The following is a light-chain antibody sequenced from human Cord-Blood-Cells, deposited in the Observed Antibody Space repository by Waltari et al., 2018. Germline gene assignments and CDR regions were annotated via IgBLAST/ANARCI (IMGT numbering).Light chain of an antibody. Sequence: QSALTQPASVSGSPGQSITISCTGTSSDVGSYNLVSWYQQHPGKAPKLMIYEGSKRPSVFSNRFSGSKSGNTASLTISGLQAEDEADYYCCSYAGSSTFVFGTGTKLTVL. CDR1: SSDVGSYNL. CDR2: EGS. V-gene: IGLV2-23*01. CDR3: CSYAGSSTFV. J-gene: IGLJ1*01.